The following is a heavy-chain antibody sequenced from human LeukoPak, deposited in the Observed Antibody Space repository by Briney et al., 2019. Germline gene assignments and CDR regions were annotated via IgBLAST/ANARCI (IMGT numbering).Heavy chain of an antibody. CDR1: GGTFSSYA. Sequence: SVKVSCKASGGTFSSYAISWVRQAPGQGLEWMGRIIPILGIANYAQKFQGRVTITADKSTSTAYMELSSLRSEDTAVYYCTRDEPDIVVVVAAFWGQGTLVTVSS. D-gene: IGHD2-15*01. CDR3: TRDEPDIVVVVAAF. CDR2: IIPILGIA. J-gene: IGHJ4*02. V-gene: IGHV1-69*04.